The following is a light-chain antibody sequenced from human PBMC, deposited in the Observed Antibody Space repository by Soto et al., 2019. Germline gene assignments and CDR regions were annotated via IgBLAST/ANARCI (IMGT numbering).Light chain of an antibody. CDR2: XAS. Sequence: DIQMTQSPSSLSASVRDRVAIAXRVRLSVNTYLNWYQQTAGKAPKXXIYXASSLESGVPSKFSGSGSGTEFTLIISSLQPYDVATYYCQQYDSYWTFGQGTKVDIK. CDR3: QQYDSYWT. V-gene: IGKV1-5*01. CDR1: LSVNTY. J-gene: IGKJ1*01.